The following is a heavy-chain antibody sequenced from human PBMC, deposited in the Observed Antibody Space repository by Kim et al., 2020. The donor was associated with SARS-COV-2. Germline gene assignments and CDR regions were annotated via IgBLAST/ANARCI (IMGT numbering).Heavy chain of an antibody. D-gene: IGHD3-3*01. CDR3: ARGANYDFWSGNIQLWLGNNWFDP. Sequence: SETLSLTCTVSGGSISSYYWSWIRQPPGKGLEWIGYIYYSGSTNYNPSLKSRVTISVDTSKNQFSLKLSSVTAADTAVYYCARGANYDFWSGNIQLWLGNNWFDPWGQGTLVTVSS. J-gene: IGHJ5*02. V-gene: IGHV4-59*13. CDR1: GGSISSYY. CDR2: IYYSGST.